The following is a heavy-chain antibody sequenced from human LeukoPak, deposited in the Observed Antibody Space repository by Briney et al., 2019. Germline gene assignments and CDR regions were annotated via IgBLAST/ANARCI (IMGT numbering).Heavy chain of an antibody. J-gene: IGHJ4*02. D-gene: IGHD5-24*01. Sequence: SETLSLTCAVYGGSFRGYYWSCIRQPPGKGLEWIGEINHSGSTNYNPSLKSRVTISVDTSKNQFSLKLSSVTAADTAVYYCARWGWLQSVSDYWGQGTLVTVSS. CDR1: GGSFRGYY. CDR2: INHSGST. V-gene: IGHV4-34*01. CDR3: ARWGWLQSVSDY.